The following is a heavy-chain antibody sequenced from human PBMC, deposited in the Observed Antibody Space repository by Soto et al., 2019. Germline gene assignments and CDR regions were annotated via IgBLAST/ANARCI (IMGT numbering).Heavy chain of an antibody. D-gene: IGHD3-10*01. CDR1: GFTFSSYE. Sequence: GGSLRLSCAASGFTFSSYEMNWVRQAPGKGLEWVSYISSSGSTIYYADSVKGRFTISRDNAKNSLYLQMNSLRAEDTAVYYCARDPGLDGAFDIWGQGTMVTVSS. CDR3: ARDPGLDGAFDI. V-gene: IGHV3-48*03. CDR2: ISSSGSTI. J-gene: IGHJ3*02.